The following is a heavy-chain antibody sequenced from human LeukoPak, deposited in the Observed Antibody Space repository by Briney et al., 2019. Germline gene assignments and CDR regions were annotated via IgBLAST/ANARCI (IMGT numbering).Heavy chain of an antibody. Sequence: PGGSLILSCASSGFTFSSYGMNWVRQAPGKGVELGAVISCDGSNKYYADSVKGRFTISRNNSKNTLFLQMSIMSANDTAWYYFARGEYYTDASSYFDYWGQGTLVTVSS. J-gene: IGHJ4*02. D-gene: IGHD3-10*01. CDR3: ARGEYYTDASSYFDY. CDR2: ISCDGSNK. V-gene: IGHV3-30*03. CDR1: GFTFSSYG.